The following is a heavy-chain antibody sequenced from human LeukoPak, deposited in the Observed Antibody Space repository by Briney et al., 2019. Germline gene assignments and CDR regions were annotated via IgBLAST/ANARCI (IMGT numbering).Heavy chain of an antibody. CDR2: INLDGRQK. V-gene: IGHV3-7*01. CDR3: ARDTDDFQGLDI. D-gene: IGHD3-3*01. CDR1: GFTFSSYW. Sequence: GGSLRLSCAASGFTFSSYWMSWVRQAPGKGLEWVANINLDGRQKFYVDSVKGRFTISRASTDNSLYLQMNSLRVEDTAVYYCARDTDDFQGLDIWGQGTVVIVSS. J-gene: IGHJ3*02.